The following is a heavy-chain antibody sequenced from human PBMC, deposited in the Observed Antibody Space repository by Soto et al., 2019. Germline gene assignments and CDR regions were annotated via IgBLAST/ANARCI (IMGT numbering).Heavy chain of an antibody. Sequence: QVQLVESGGGLAKPGGSLRLSCAASGFTFRAYYMSWIRQAPGKGLEWVSYISSGGTNIYYAGSVKGRFTISRDNAKNSLYLQMNSLRVEDTAVYYCARGEGGYCSSITGPPFDYWGQGTLVTVSP. V-gene: IGHV3-11*01. D-gene: IGHD2-2*01. CDR3: ARGEGGYCSSITGPPFDY. CDR1: GFTFRAYY. J-gene: IGHJ4*02. CDR2: ISSGGTNI.